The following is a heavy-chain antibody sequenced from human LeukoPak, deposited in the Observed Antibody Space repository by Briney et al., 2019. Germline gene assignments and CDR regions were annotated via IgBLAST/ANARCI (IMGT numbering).Heavy chain of an antibody. CDR3: ARSLRGWYKDY. D-gene: IGHD6-19*01. V-gene: IGHV1-8*02. CDR1: GYTFTSYY. CDR2: MNPNSGNT. Sequence: GASVKVSCKASGYTFTSYYMHWVRQATGQGLEWMGWMNPNSGNTAYAQKFQGGITMTRDTSINTIYMELSSLRSEDTAVYYCARSLRGWYKDYWGQGTLVTVSS. J-gene: IGHJ4*02.